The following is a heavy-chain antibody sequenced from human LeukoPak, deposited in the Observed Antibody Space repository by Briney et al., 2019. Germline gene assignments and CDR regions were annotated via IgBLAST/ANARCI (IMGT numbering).Heavy chain of an antibody. J-gene: IGHJ4*02. CDR1: GFTFKNYA. Sequence: PGGSLRLSCAASGFTFKNYAMNWVRQSPGQGLEWVSTISGDAVTSWYADSVKGRFTISRDNSKNTLYLQMNSLRAEDTAVYYCAKALDSSGWLESSYWGQGTLVTVSS. V-gene: IGHV3-23*01. CDR2: ISGDAVTS. D-gene: IGHD6-19*01. CDR3: AKALDSSGWLESSY.